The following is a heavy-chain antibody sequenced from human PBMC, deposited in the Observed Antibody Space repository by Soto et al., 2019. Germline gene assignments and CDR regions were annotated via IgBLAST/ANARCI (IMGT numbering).Heavy chain of an antibody. J-gene: IGHJ6*02. V-gene: IGHV1-69*06. D-gene: IGHD2-15*01. CDR1: GGTFSSYA. Sequence: GASVKVSCKASGGTFSSYAISWVRQAPGQGLEWMGGIIPIFGTANYAQKFQGGVTITADKSTSTAYMELSSLRSEDTAVYYCARAGFLDIVVVAARGDYYYYYGMDVWGQGTTVTVSS. CDR2: IIPIFGTA. CDR3: ARAGFLDIVVVAARGDYYYYYGMDV.